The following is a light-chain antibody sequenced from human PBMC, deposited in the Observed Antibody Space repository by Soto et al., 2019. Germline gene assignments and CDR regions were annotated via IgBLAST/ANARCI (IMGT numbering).Light chain of an antibody. CDR1: QTLLHSNGNSY. Sequence: EIVLTQTPLSLSVTPGQSASISCRSSQTLLHSNGNSYLYWYLQKAGQAPQLLIYEVSKRFSGVPDRFSGSGAGTDFTLKISRVEAEDVGVYYCLQSLHFPLTFGGGTKVEIK. J-gene: IGKJ4*01. CDR3: LQSLHFPLT. V-gene: IGKV2D-29*01. CDR2: EVS.